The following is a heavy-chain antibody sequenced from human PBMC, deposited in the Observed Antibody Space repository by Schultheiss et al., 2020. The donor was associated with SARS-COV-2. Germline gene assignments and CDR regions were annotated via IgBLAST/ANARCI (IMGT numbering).Heavy chain of an antibody. CDR1: GFTFSSYG. J-gene: IGHJ3*02. Sequence: GGSLRLSCAASGFTFSSYGMHWVRQAPGKGLEWVAVIWYDGSNKYYADSVKGRFTISRDNSKNTLYLQMNSLRAEDTAVYYCAREGYYDSSGYCGAFDIWGQGTMVTVSS. V-gene: IGHV3-33*01. D-gene: IGHD3-22*01. CDR3: AREGYYDSSGYCGAFDI. CDR2: IWYDGSNK.